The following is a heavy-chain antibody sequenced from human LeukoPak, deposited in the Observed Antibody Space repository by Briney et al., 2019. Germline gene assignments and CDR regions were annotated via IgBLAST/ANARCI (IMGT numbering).Heavy chain of an antibody. V-gene: IGHV3-21*01. CDR2: ISSSSSYI. J-gene: IGHJ4*02. Sequence: GGSLRLSCAASGFTFDDYGMSWVRQAPGKGLEWVSSISSSSSYIYYADSVKGRFTISRDNAKNSLYLQMNSLRAEDTAVYYCARAPTYCGGDCYYDYWGQGTLVTVSS. CDR3: ARAPTYCGGDCYYDY. CDR1: GFTFDDYG. D-gene: IGHD2-21*02.